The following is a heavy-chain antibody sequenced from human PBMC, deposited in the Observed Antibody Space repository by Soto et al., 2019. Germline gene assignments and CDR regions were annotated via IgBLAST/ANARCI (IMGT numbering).Heavy chain of an antibody. CDR2: IYHSGST. J-gene: IGHJ6*02. Sequence: TLSLTCAVSGGSLSSVGYSWNWIRQPPGKGLEWIGYIYHSGSTYYNPSLKSRVTISVDRSKNQSSLKLSSVTAAETAVYYCARARTVSYYYYGMDVWGQGTTFTVS. CDR1: GGSLSSVGYS. CDR3: ARARTVSYYYYGMDV. D-gene: IGHD1-1*01. V-gene: IGHV4-30-2*01.